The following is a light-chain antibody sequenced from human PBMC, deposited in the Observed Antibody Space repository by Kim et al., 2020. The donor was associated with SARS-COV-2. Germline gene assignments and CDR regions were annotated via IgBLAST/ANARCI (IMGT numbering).Light chain of an antibody. CDR1: QSVSSSY. J-gene: IGKJ1*01. CDR3: QQYGRSQGT. Sequence: EILLTQSPGTLSLSPGERATLSCRASQSVSSSYLAWYQQKPGQAPRLLIYGASSRATGIPDRFSGSGSGTDFTLTISRLEPEDFAVYYCQQYGRSQGTFGQGTKVDIK. V-gene: IGKV3-20*01. CDR2: GAS.